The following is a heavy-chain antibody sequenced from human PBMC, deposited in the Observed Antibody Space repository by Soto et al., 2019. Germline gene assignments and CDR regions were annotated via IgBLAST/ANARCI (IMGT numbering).Heavy chain of an antibody. J-gene: IGHJ6*02. Sequence: GGSLRLCCAASGFTFSSYAMSWVRQAPGKGLEWVSAISGSGGSTYYADSVKGRFTISRDNSKNTLYLQLNSLRAEDTAVYYCAKGFTETTLYGMAAWAQGTTVTVS. CDR1: GFTFSSYA. V-gene: IGHV3-23*01. CDR2: ISGSGGST. CDR3: AKGFTETTLYGMAA.